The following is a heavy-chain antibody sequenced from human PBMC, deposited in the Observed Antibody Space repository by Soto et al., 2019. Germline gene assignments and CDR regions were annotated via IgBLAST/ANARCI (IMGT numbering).Heavy chain of an antibody. CDR1: GGSISSRGYY. CDR3: ARVSDTYYYFGMDV. J-gene: IGHJ6*02. CDR2: IYYSGST. V-gene: IGHV4-31*03. Sequence: SETLSLTCTVSGGSISSRGYYWSWIRQHPGKGLEWIGYIYYSGSTYYNPSLKSRVTISVDTSKNQFSLKLSSVTAADTAMYYCARVSDTYYYFGMDVWGQGTTVTVS.